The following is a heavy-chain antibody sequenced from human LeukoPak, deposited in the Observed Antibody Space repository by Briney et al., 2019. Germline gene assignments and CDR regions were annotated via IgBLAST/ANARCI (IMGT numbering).Heavy chain of an antibody. V-gene: IGHV3-21*01. CDR2: ISSSSSYI. CDR1: GFTFSSYS. D-gene: IGHD3-22*01. J-gene: IGHJ4*02. CDR3: ARDANYYDSSGYPRVFPDY. Sequence: GGSLRLSCAASGFTFSSYSMNWVRQAPGKGLEWVSSISSSSSYIYYADSVKGRFTISRDNAENSLYLQMNSLRAEDTAVYYCARDANYYDSSGYPRVFPDYWGQGTLVTVSS.